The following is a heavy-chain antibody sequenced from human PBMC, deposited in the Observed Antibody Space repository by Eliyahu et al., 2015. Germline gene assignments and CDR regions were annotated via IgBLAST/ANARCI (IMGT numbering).Heavy chain of an antibody. J-gene: IGHJ4*02. D-gene: IGHD1-20*01. Sequence: TLTLTCTFSGFSLSTSGVGVGWIRQPPGKALEWLALIYWDDDKRYSPSLKSRLTITKDTSKNQVVLTMTNMDPVDTATYYCALDRDNWNGDSGGYFDYWGQGTLVTVSS. CDR1: GFSLSTSGVG. CDR3: ALDRDNWNGDSGGYFDY. CDR2: IYWDDDK. V-gene: IGHV2-5*02.